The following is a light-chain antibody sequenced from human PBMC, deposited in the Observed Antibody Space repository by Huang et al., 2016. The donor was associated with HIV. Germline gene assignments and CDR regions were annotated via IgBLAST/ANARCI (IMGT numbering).Light chain of an antibody. J-gene: IGKJ4*01. CDR3: QQYNNWPLT. V-gene: IGKV3-15*01. CDR1: QSVGSN. Sequence: EIVLTQSPATLSVSPGERATLSCRASQSVGSNLAWHQYIPGQPPRLLTFGASTRATGIPARFSGSVSETEFTLTISSLQSEDFAVYYCQQYNNWPLTFGGGTKVEIK. CDR2: GAS.